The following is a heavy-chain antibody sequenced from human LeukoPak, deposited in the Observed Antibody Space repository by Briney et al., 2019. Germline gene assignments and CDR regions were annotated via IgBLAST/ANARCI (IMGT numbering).Heavy chain of an antibody. Sequence: PGGSLRLSCAGSGFTVSSNYMSWVRQAPGKGLEWVSVIYSGGSTYYADSVKGRFTNSRDNSKNTLYLQMNSLRAEDTAVYYCAKIGRGVGFLSGELTGTTSDFDYWGQGTLVTVSS. CDR3: AKIGRGVGFLSGELTGTTSDFDY. D-gene: IGHD1-20*01. V-gene: IGHV3-53*05. J-gene: IGHJ4*02. CDR1: GFTVSSNY. CDR2: IYSGGST.